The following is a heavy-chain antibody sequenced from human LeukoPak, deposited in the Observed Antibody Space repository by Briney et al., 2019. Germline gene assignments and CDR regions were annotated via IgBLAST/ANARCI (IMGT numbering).Heavy chain of an antibody. CDR1: GYTFTSYA. CDR2: SNAGNGNT. Sequence: ASVKVSCKASGYTFTSYAMHWVRQAPGQRLEWMGWSNAGNGNTKYSQEFQGRVTITRDTSASTAYMELSSLRSEDMAVYYCARDLAVGCSSTSCSGGFGYWGQGTLVTVSS. V-gene: IGHV1-3*02. CDR3: ARDLAVGCSSTSCSGGFGY. J-gene: IGHJ4*02. D-gene: IGHD2-2*01.